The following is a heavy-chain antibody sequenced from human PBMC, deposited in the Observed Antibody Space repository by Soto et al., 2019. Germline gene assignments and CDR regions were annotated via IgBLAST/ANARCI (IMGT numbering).Heavy chain of an antibody. CDR3: ARGVDIVVVPAAPPYFDY. J-gene: IGHJ4*02. CDR2: INHSGST. D-gene: IGHD2-2*03. Sequence: QVQLQQWGAGLLKPSETLSLTCAVYGGSFSGYYWSWIRQPPGKGLEWIGEINHSGSTNYNPSLKSRVTISVDTSKNQFPLKLSSVTAADTAVYYCARGVDIVVVPAAPPYFDYWGQGTLVTVSS. CDR1: GGSFSGYY. V-gene: IGHV4-34*01.